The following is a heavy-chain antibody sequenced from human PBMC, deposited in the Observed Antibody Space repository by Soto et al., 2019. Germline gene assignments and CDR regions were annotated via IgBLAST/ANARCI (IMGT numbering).Heavy chain of an antibody. J-gene: IGHJ5*02. Sequence: GGSMILSCAASGFNISSYIRNWVRKAPGKGLEWVSYISSSSSTIYYADSVKGRFTISRDNAKNSLYLQMNSLRAEDTAVYYCARGGSYLNWFDPWGQGTLVTVSS. CDR2: ISSSSSTI. CDR3: ARGGSYLNWFDP. V-gene: IGHV3-48*01. D-gene: IGHD1-26*01. CDR1: GFNISSYI.